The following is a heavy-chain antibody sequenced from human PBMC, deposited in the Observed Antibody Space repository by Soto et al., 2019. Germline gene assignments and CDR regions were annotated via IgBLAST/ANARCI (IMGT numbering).Heavy chain of an antibody. CDR3: ARAPTPYTAEPYFGF. D-gene: IGHD3-16*01. V-gene: IGHV1-3*01. CDR2: INAGNGNT. CDR1: GYTFTSYA. J-gene: IGHJ4*02. Sequence: ASVKVSCKASGYTFTSYAMHWVRQAPGQRLEWMGWINAGNGNTKYSQKFQGRVTITRDTSASTAYMELSSLRSEDTAVYYCARAPTPYTAEPYFGFWGQGTLVIVSS.